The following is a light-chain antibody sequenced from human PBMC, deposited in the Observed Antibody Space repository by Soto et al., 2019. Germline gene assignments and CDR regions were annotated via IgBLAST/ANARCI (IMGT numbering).Light chain of an antibody. CDR1: QDVNIW. Sequence: DIQMTQSPSSVAASVGDRVTITCRASQDVNIWVAWYQQRPGKAPKLLIFGASSLHRGAPSRFSGSGSGSDFTLPISGLEPEDFATYYCEQVNTFPYTFGQGTTIEIK. J-gene: IGKJ2*01. CDR3: EQVNTFPYT. CDR2: GAS. V-gene: IGKV1-12*01.